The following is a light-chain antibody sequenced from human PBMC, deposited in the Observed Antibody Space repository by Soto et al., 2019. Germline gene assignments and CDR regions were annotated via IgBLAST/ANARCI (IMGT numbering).Light chain of an antibody. Sequence: EIVLTQSPATLSLSPGERATLPCRASETINNNLVWYQQKPGQPPRLLIHEASTRVTGIPARFSGSGSGTEFTLTISSLQSEDLAVYYCQQYKNWPRAFGQGTKVEI. J-gene: IGKJ1*01. CDR1: ETINNN. CDR2: EAS. CDR3: QQYKNWPRA. V-gene: IGKV3D-15*01.